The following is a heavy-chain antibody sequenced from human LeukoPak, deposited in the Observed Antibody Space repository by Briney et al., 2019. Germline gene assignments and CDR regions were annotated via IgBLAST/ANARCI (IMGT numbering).Heavy chain of an antibody. D-gene: IGHD3-10*01. CDR3: AKTGVAMVRGDPYGMDV. J-gene: IGHJ6*01. Sequence: GGSLRLTCTASGFTFDDYAMHWVRQAPGKGLEWVSGISWNSGSIGYADSVKGRFTISRDNAKNSLYLQMNSLRAEDTALYYCAKTGVAMVRGDPYGMDVWGQGTTVTVSS. CDR1: GFTFDDYA. CDR2: ISWNSGSI. V-gene: IGHV3-9*01.